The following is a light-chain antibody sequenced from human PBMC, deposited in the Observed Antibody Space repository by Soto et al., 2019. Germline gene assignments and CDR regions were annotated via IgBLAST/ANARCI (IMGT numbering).Light chain of an antibody. J-gene: IGKJ4*01. CDR2: DSS. CDR3: QQRRVWPLT. CDR1: QSVTNY. Sequence: VLTQSPAILSLSPGERATLFCRASQSVTNYLAWYQQRPGQAPRLLFYDSSSRATGIPARFSASGSGTDFTLTISSLECEDFAVYYCQQRRVWPLTFGGGTKVEIK. V-gene: IGKV3-11*01.